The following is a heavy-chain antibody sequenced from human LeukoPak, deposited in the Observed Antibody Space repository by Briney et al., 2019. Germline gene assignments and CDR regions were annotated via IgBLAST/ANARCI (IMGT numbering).Heavy chain of an antibody. V-gene: IGHV3-48*02. J-gene: IGHJ4*02. CDR1: GFTFSTYS. Sequence: GSLRLSCAASGFTFSTYSMNWVRQAPGKGLEWVSYTGTSTSTIYYADSVKGRFTISRDNAKNSLYLQMNSLRDEDTAVYYCARHDYGANSGDYWGQGTLVTVSS. D-gene: IGHD4-23*01. CDR3: ARHDYGANSGDY. CDR2: TGTSTSTI.